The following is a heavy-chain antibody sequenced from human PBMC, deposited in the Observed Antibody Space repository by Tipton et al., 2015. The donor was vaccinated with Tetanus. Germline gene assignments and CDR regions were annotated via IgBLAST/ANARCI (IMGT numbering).Heavy chain of an antibody. CDR2: INPNSGGT. CDR1: GYTFTDYY. D-gene: IGHD4-23*01. V-gene: IGHV1-2*02. J-gene: IGHJ6*02. Sequence: QLVQSGAEVKKPGASVKVSCKASGYTFTDYYIHWVRQAPGQGLEWMGWINPNSGGTNYAQKFQGRVTMTRDTSINTVYMELNRLKSDDAAVYYCARDPYGGNPGGDPYYYGMDVWGQGTTVTVSS. CDR3: ARDPYGGNPGGDPYYYGMDV.